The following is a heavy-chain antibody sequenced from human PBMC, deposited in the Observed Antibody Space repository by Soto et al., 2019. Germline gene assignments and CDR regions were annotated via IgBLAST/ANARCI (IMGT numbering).Heavy chain of an antibody. CDR2: ISSSSSYI. CDR1: GFTFSSYS. V-gene: IGHV3-21*01. J-gene: IGHJ5*02. Sequence: LRLSCAASGFTFSSYSMNWVRQAPGKGLEWVSSISSSSSYIYYADSVKGRFTISRDNAKNSLYLQMNSLRAEDTAVYYCARDASMGYCSGGSCYSPLSWFDPWGQGTLVTVSS. CDR3: ARDASMGYCSGGSCYSPLSWFDP. D-gene: IGHD2-15*01.